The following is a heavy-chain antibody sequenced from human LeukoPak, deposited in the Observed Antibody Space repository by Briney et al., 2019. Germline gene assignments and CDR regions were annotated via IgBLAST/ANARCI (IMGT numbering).Heavy chain of an antibody. CDR1: GFTFNAFG. Sequence: GGSLRLSCAASGFTFNAFGMNWVRQAPGKGLEWVSYIGTTSGAIYYADSVKGRFTISRDSAKNSLYLQMNSRRAEATAVYYCARLRTWGDKAFVYGGRGTLVPVSS. CDR2: IGTTSGAI. D-gene: IGHD3-3*02. V-gene: IGHV3-48*01. J-gene: IGHJ4*02. CDR3: ARLRTWGDKAFVY.